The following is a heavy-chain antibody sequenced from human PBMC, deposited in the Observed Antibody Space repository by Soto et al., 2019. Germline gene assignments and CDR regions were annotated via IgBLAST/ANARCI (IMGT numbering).Heavy chain of an antibody. CDR3: AKGGPITLFRNQINWFDP. D-gene: IGHD3-10*01. CDR1: GFTFDDYA. Sequence: AGGSLRLSCAASGFTFDDYAMSWVRQAPGKGLEWVSAISGSGGSTYYADTVKDRFTISGDNSKNMLYLQMNSLRAEDTAVFYFAKGGPITLFRNQINWFDPWGQGTLVTVSS. V-gene: IGHV3-23*01. CDR2: ISGSGGST. J-gene: IGHJ5*02.